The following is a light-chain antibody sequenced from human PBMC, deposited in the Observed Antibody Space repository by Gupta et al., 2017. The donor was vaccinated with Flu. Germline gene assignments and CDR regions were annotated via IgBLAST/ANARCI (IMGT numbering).Light chain of an antibody. CDR3: HQYGTSPQT. CDR2: GAS. J-gene: IGKJ1*01. CDR1: QSVSSNY. V-gene: IGKV3-20*01. Sequence: ENVLMQSPGTLSLSPGERATLSCRAGQSVSSNYLAWYQLKPGQAPRLLIYGASSRAPGIPDRFSGSGSGTDFTLTISRLEPEDFAVYYCHQYGTSPQTFGQGTKVEIE.